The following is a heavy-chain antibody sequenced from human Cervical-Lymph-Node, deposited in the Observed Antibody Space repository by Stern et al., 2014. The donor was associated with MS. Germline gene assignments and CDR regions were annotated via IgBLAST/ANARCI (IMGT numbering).Heavy chain of an antibody. V-gene: IGHV3-33*01. J-gene: IGHJ4*02. D-gene: IGHD3-3*01. Sequence: VQLVESGGGVVQPGRSLRLSCAASGFTFSSYGMHWVRQAPGKGLEWVAVIWYDGSNKYYADSVKGRFTISRDNSKNTLYLQMNSLRAEDTAVYYCARGGYSIFGVASRRDFDYWGQGTLVTVSS. CDR2: IWYDGSNK. CDR3: ARGGYSIFGVASRRDFDY. CDR1: GFTFSSYG.